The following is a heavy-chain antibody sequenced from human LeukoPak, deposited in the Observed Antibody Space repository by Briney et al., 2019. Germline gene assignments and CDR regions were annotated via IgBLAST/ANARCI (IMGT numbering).Heavy chain of an antibody. CDR1: GFTFSSYA. V-gene: IGHV3-23*01. J-gene: IGHJ4*02. D-gene: IGHD3-22*01. CDR3: ASQYYYDSSGYYFDY. Sequence: PGGSLRLSCAASGFTFSSYAMSWVRQAPGKGLEWVSGIYGSGVTTYYADSVKGRFTISRDNSKNTVYLQMSSLRAEDTAVYYCASQYYYDSSGYYFDYWGQGTLVTVSS. CDR2: IYGSGVTT.